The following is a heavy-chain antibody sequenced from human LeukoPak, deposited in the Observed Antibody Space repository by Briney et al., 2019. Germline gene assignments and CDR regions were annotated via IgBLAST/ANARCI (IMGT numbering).Heavy chain of an antibody. Sequence: PGGSLRLSCAASGFTFSSYSMNWVRQAPGEGLEWVSYISSSSSTIYYADSVKGRFTISRDNAKNSLYLQMDSLGAEDTAVYYCARALNDAFDIWGQGTMVTVSS. V-gene: IGHV3-48*01. CDR1: GFTFSSYS. J-gene: IGHJ3*02. CDR2: ISSSSSTI. CDR3: ARALNDAFDI.